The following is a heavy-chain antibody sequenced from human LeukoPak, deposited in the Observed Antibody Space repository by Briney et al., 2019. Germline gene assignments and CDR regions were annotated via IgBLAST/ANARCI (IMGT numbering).Heavy chain of an antibody. CDR1: GYTFTTYY. D-gene: IGHD1-7*01. V-gene: IGHV1-2*02. J-gene: IGHJ4*02. Sequence: ASVKVSCKASGYTFTTYYMHWVRQAPGQGLEWMGWIYPKNGVTNYAQKFQGRVTMTRDTSIGIVYMGMSRLRPDDTAVYYCVRENWYYDYWGQGTLVTVSS. CDR2: IYPKNGVT. CDR3: VRENWYYDY.